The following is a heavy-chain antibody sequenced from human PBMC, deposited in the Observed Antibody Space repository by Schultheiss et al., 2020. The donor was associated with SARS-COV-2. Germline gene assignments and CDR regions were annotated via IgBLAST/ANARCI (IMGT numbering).Heavy chain of an antibody. V-gene: IGHV4-39*07. CDR1: GGSISSGGYY. J-gene: IGHJ5*02. Sequence: SETLSLTCAVSGGSISSGGYYWGWIRQPPGKGLEWIGSIYHSGSTYYNPSLKSRVTMSVDTSKKELSLILRSVTAADTAVYYCARAYSSSWKRPNNWFDPWGQGTLVTVSS. CDR3: ARAYSSSWKRPNNWFDP. D-gene: IGHD6-13*01. CDR2: IYHSGST.